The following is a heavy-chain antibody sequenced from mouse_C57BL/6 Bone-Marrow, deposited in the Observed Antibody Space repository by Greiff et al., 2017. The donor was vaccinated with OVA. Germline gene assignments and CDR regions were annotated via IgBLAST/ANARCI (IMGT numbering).Heavy chain of an antibody. D-gene: IGHD4-1*01. CDR1: GYTFTSYG. V-gene: IGHV1-81*01. CDR3: ARENWDGRFAY. J-gene: IGHJ3*01. CDR2: IYPRSGNT. Sequence: VQLQQSGAELARPGASVKLSCKASGYTFTSYGISWVKQRTGQGLEWIGEIYPRSGNTYYNEKFKGKATLTADKSSSTAYMELRSLTSEDAAVYFCARENWDGRFAYWGQGTLVTVSA.